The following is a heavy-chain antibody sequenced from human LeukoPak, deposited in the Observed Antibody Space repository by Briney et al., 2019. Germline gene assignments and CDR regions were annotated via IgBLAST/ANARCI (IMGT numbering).Heavy chain of an antibody. CDR2: ISYDGSNQ. J-gene: IGHJ4*01. V-gene: IGHV3-30*18. Sequence: GRSLRLSCAASEFTFSSYGMHWVRQAPGKGMEWVAVISYDGSNQYYADTVKGRFTISRDNSKNTLYLQMNSLRAEDTAVYYCAKDRLGALYYYDSSGYYRFDYWGQGTLVTVYS. CDR3: AKDRLGALYYYDSSGYYRFDY. CDR1: EFTFSSYG. D-gene: IGHD3-22*01.